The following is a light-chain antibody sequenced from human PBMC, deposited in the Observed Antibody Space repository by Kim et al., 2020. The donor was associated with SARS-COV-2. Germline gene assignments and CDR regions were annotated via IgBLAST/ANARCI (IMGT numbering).Light chain of an antibody. CDR2: KDT. CDR1: VLAKSY. J-gene: IGLJ3*02. CDR3: YSAPDNVRV. Sequence: SYELTQPSSVSVSPGQTARITCSGDVLAKSYVRWFQQKPGQAPVMVIHKDTERPSGIPERFSGSSSGTTVTLTISGAHVEDEADYYCYSAPDNVRVFGGGTQLTVL. V-gene: IGLV3-27*01.